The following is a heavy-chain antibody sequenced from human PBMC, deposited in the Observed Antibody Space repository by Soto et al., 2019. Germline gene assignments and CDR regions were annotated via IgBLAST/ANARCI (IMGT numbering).Heavy chain of an antibody. Sequence: GGSLRLSCAASGFTFSSYGMHWVRQAPGKGLEWVAVIWYDGSNKYYADSVKGRFTISRDNSKNTLYLQMNSLRAEDTAVYYCARDGRYDGCANSDFWGQGTLVTVSS. CDR3: ARDGRYDGCANSDF. CDR1: GFTFSSYG. J-gene: IGHJ4*02. D-gene: IGHD3-22*01. V-gene: IGHV3-33*01. CDR2: IWYDGSNK.